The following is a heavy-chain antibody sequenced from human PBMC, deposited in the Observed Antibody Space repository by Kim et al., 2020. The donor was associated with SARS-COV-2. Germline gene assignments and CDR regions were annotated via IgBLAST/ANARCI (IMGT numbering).Heavy chain of an antibody. CDR3: ARDWTYYYDSSGYYYPPFYYYVMDV. CDR2: IWYDGSNK. J-gene: IGHJ6*02. V-gene: IGHV3-33*08. Sequence: GGSLRLSCAASGFTFSSYGMHWVRQAPGKGLEWVAVIWYDGSNKYYADSVKGRFTISRDNSKNTLYLQMNSLRAEDTAVYYCARDWTYYYDSSGYYYPPFYYYVMDVWGQGTTVTVSS. CDR1: GFTFSSYG. D-gene: IGHD3-22*01.